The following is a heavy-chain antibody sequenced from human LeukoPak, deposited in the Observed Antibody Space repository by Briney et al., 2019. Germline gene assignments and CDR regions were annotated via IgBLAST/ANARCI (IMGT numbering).Heavy chain of an antibody. CDR1: GGSISGYY. J-gene: IGHJ5*02. V-gene: IGHV4-59*01. Sequence: SETLSLTCSVSGGSISGYYWSWIRQPPGKGLEWIGYIYYSGGSYDSPSLKSRVTISVDTSKNQFSLKLSSVTAADTAVYYCARAGGYSSRFDPWGQGTLVTVSS. CDR2: IYYSGGS. D-gene: IGHD6-13*01. CDR3: ARAGGYSSRFDP.